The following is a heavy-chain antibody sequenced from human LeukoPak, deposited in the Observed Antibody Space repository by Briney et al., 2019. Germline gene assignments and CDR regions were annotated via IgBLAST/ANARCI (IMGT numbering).Heavy chain of an antibody. CDR1: GFTFSSYT. V-gene: IGHV3-64*02. CDR2: ISSNGGST. D-gene: IGHD6-13*01. J-gene: IGHJ4*02. CDR3: ARGPYSSSWRYFDY. Sequence: PGGTLGLSCAASGFTFSSYTMHWVRQAPGKGLEYVSAISSNGGSTYYADSVKGRFTISRDNSKNTLYLQMGSLRAEDMAVCYCARGPYSSSWRYFDYWGQGTLVTVSS.